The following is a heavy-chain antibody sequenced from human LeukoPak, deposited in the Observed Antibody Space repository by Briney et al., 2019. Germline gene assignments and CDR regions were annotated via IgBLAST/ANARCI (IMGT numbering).Heavy chain of an antibody. Sequence: ASVKVSCKASGYTFTGYYMHWVRQAPGQGRVWMGWINPNSGGTNYAQKFQGRVTITRDTSISTGYMELSRLRSDDTAVYYCARDPGQWLVPDYYYYGMDVWGQGTTVTVSS. CDR2: INPNSGGT. J-gene: IGHJ6*02. D-gene: IGHD6-19*01. CDR3: ARDPGQWLVPDYYYYGMDV. CDR1: GYTFTGYY. V-gene: IGHV1-2*02.